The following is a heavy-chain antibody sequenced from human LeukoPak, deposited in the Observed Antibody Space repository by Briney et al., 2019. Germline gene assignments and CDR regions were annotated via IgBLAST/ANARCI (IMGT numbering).Heavy chain of an antibody. Sequence: GGSLRLSCAASGFTFNNFGMHWVRQAPGKGLEWVSVIGYDGGHKYYADSVKGRFTISKDNSKASLYLQMNSLSPEDTAVYYFATHLHGGYSSDYWGQGTLVTVFS. CDR3: ATHLHGGYSSDY. V-gene: IGHV3-33*01. J-gene: IGHJ4*02. D-gene: IGHD4-23*01. CDR1: GFTFNNFG. CDR2: IGYDGGHK.